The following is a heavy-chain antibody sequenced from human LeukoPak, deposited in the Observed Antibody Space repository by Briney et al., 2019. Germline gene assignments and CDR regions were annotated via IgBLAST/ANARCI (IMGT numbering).Heavy chain of an antibody. CDR3: AKVATGYSSSWYPIDP. CDR2: IKQDGSEK. Sequence: GGSLRLSCVASGFTFSNYWMSWVRQAPGKGLEWVANIKQDGSEKYYVDSVKGRFTISRDNAKNSLYLQMNSLRAEDTAVYYCAKVATGYSSSWYPIDPWGQGTLVTVSS. D-gene: IGHD6-13*01. J-gene: IGHJ5*02. V-gene: IGHV3-7*03. CDR1: GFTFSNYW.